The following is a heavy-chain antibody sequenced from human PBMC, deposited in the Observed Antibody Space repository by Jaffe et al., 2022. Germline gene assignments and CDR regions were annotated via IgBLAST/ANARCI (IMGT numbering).Heavy chain of an antibody. D-gene: IGHD4-17*01. J-gene: IGHJ4*02. CDR2: IKSKGSGGTV. CDR1: GFPFIPSW. CDR3: IIDYPNDDGDYVPVDY. V-gene: IGHV3-15*01. Sequence: EVQLVESGGGLVKPGGSLRLSCGASGFPFIPSWMIWARQAPGKGLEWLGLIKSKGSGGTVEYAAPVKGRFTISRDDSKNMIYLQMDSLKIEDTAVYYCIIDYPNDDGDYVPVDYWGQGILVTVSS.